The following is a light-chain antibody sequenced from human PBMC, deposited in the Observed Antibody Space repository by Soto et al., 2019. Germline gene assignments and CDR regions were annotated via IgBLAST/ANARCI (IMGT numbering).Light chain of an antibody. J-gene: IGKJ2*01. CDR1: QSVGRN. Sequence: EIVMTQSPVALSVSPGESAALSCRASQSVGRNFAWYQQRPGQAPRVLIYGTSTRATGVPARFSGSGSGTDFTLTISSLQSEDFAVYYCQQYNKWPYTFGQGIRLEIK. V-gene: IGKV3-15*01. CDR3: QQYNKWPYT. CDR2: GTS.